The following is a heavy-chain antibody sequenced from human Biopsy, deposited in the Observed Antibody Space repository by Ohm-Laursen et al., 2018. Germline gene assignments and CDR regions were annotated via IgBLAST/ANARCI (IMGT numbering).Heavy chain of an antibody. CDR1: GDSISIYY. CDR2: ISSGGRA. CDR3: ARERQFRFLEGAFDY. Sequence: SETLSLTCNVSGDSISIYYWSWIRQPPGKGLQVIGYISSGGRAKYNPSLKSRLTISLDTSKNQLSLRLSSVTAADSAIYYCARERQFRFLEGAFDYWGQGILVTVSS. V-gene: IGHV4-59*01. D-gene: IGHD3-3*01. J-gene: IGHJ4*02.